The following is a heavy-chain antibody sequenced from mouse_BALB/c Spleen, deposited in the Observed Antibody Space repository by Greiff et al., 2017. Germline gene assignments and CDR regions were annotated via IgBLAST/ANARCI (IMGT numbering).Heavy chain of an antibody. V-gene: IGHV3-8*02. D-gene: IGHD2-4*01. CDR2: ISYSGST. Sequence: VQLKESGPSLVKPSQTLSLTCSVTGDSITSGYWNWIRKFPGNKLEYMGYISYSGSTYYNPSLKSRISITRDTSKNQYYLQLNSVTTEDTATYYCARFYYDYDEGYFDYWGQGTTLTVSS. J-gene: IGHJ2*01. CDR3: ARFYYDYDEGYFDY. CDR1: GDSITSGY.